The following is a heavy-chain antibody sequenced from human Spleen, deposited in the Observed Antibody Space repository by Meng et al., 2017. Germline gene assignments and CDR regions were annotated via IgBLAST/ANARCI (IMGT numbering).Heavy chain of an antibody. CDR3: AKVSHYGDYDPNYFDY. CDR1: GYTFASYG. Sequence: ASVKVSCKASGYTFASYGVNWVRQAPGQGLEWMGWINTNTGNTMYAQGFTGRFVFSLDTSVRTAYLQISSLKAEDTAVYYCAKVSHYGDYDPNYFDYWGQGTLVTVSS. V-gene: IGHV7-4-1*02. J-gene: IGHJ4*02. D-gene: IGHD4-17*01. CDR2: INTNTGNT.